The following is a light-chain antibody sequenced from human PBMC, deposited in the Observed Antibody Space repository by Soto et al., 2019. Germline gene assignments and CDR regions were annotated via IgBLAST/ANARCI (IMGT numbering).Light chain of an antibody. CDR1: SCNIGAGDY. CDR3: QCYDYSLGSLV. CDR2: TYN. J-gene: IGLJ2*01. V-gene: IGLV1-40*01. Sequence: QSVLTQPPSVSGAPGQWVTISCTGSSCNIGAGDYVNWYQQLPGTAPTLLIYTYNIRPSGVSARFSGSNSDTTASLSISGLRAEAEAEYYCQCYDYSLGSLVFGGGTKLTVL.